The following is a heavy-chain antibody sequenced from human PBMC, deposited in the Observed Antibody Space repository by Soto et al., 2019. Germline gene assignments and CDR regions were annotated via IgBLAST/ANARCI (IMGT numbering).Heavy chain of an antibody. Sequence: GGSLRLSCAASGFTFSSYAMSWVRQAPGKGLEWVSAISGSGGSTYYADSVKGRFTISRDNSKNTLYLQMNSLRAEDTAVYYCAKDLIVGATYTCAFDIWGQGTMVTVSS. CDR2: ISGSGGST. J-gene: IGHJ3*02. V-gene: IGHV3-23*01. CDR3: AKDLIVGATYTCAFDI. CDR1: GFTFSSYA. D-gene: IGHD1-26*01.